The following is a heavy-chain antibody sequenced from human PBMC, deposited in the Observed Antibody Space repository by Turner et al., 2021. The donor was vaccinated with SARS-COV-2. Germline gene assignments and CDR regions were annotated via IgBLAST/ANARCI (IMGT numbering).Heavy chain of an antibody. CDR1: GFPFSSYS. V-gene: IGHV3-21*02. D-gene: IGHD3-10*01. J-gene: IGHJ4*02. CDR3: ARGRDYYGSGTYYNYDY. CDR2: INSGSSYI. Sequence: VQLVESGGGLVKPGGSLRLSCAASGFPFSSYSMNWVRQAPEKGLEWVASINSGSSYIYYADSLKGRVTISRDNTKRSLFLQMNSLRVEDTAVYYCARGRDYYGSGTYYNYDYWGQETLVTVSS.